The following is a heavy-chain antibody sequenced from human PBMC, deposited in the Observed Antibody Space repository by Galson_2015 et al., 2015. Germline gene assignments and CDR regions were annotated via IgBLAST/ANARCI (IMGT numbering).Heavy chain of an antibody. CDR1: GFTFSSYG. Sequence: SLRLSCAASGFTFSSYGMHWVRQAPGKGLEWVAVISYDGSNKYYADSVKGRITISIDNSKNTLYLQMNSLRAEDTDVYYCAKVHRLRVVTKACDIWGQGTMVPVYS. V-gene: IGHV3-30*18. CDR3: AKVHRLRVVTKACDI. CDR2: ISYDGSNK. J-gene: IGHJ3*02. D-gene: IGHD2-21*02.